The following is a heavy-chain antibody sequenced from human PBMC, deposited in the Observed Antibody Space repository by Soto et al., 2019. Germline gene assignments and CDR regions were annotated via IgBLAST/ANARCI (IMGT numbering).Heavy chain of an antibody. CDR1: GGSVSTGSYY. CDR2: IYYSGST. D-gene: IGHD3-10*01. V-gene: IGHV4-61*01. Sequence: SETLSLTCTVSGGSVSTGSYYWSWIRQPPGKGLEWIGYIYYSGSTNYNPSLKSRVTISVDTSKNQFSLKLSSVTAADTAVYYCARVRRRRGLSVSPLLDYWGQGTLVTVSS. J-gene: IGHJ4*02. CDR3: ARVRRRRGLSVSPLLDY.